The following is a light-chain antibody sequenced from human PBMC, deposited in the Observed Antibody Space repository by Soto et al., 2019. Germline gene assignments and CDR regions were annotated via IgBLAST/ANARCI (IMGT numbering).Light chain of an antibody. Sequence: QSVLTQPPSASGTPGQRVTISCSGRRSNIGTNYVYWYQQFPGTAPKLLIYSNSHRPSGVPDRFSGSKSGTSASLAISGLRSDDEADYYCVAWDDSLSGPVFGGGTKLTVL. J-gene: IGLJ3*02. CDR3: VAWDDSLSGPV. V-gene: IGLV1-47*02. CDR2: SNS. CDR1: RSNIGTNY.